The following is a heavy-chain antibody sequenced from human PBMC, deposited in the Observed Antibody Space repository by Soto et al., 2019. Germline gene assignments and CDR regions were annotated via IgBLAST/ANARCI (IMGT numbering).Heavy chain of an antibody. Sequence: GECLKISCKGSGYSFTSYWIGWVRQMPGKGLECMGIIYPGDSDTRYSPSFQGQVTISADKSISTAYLQWSSLKASDTAMYYCATAKGSWSYPGTPPKSYYGMDVWGQGTKVTVSS. CDR2: IYPGDSDT. CDR1: GYSFTSYW. D-gene: IGHD3-10*01. J-gene: IGHJ6*02. V-gene: IGHV5-51*01. CDR3: ATAKGSWSYPGTPPKSYYGMDV.